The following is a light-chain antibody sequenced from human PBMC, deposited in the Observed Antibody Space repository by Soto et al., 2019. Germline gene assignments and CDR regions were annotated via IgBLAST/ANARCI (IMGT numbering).Light chain of an antibody. V-gene: IGKV3-15*01. CDR2: YTS. J-gene: IGKJ3*01. CDR3: QQYNNEPPGDT. Sequence: DIVMTQSPATLSVSPGERVTLSCRASRTVSTNLAGYQQKPGQAPRLLIYYTSTRTTGIPARFSGSGSDKEFTLTISSLQSEDSAFYYCQQYNNEPPGDTFGPGTKVEIK. CDR1: RTVSTN.